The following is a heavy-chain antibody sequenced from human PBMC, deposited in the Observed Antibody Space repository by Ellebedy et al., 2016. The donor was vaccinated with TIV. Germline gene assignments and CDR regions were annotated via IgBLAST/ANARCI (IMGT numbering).Heavy chain of an antibody. CDR2: IYQDGSDQ. D-gene: IGHD4-17*01. J-gene: IGHJ5*02. CDR3: ARRGSYGDYAVQINSWLDT. Sequence: GGSLRLSCAASGFSFRSYLMSWVRQAPEKGLEWVANIYQDGSDQYYVDSVKGRFTISRDNVNKSLFLQMNSLRVEDTAVYYCARRGSYGDYAVQINSWLDTWGQGTLVTVSS. CDR1: GFSFRSYL. V-gene: IGHV3-7*01.